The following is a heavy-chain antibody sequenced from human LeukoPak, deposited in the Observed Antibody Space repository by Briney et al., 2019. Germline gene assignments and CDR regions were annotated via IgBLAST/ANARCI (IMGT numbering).Heavy chain of an antibody. CDR3: ARGDWYHQDTYYDFWSGYYTLDAFDI. CDR2: IYYSGST. Sequence: SETLSLTCTVSGGSISSYYWSWIRQPPGKGLEWIGYIYYSGSTNYNPSLKSRVTISVDTSKNQFSLKLSSVTAADTAVYYCARGDWYHQDTYYDFWSGYYTLDAFDIWGQGTMVTVSS. J-gene: IGHJ3*02. V-gene: IGHV4-59*01. D-gene: IGHD3-3*01. CDR1: GGSISSYY.